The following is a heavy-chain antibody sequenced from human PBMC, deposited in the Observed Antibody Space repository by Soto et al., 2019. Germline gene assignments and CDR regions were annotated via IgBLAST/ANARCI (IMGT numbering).Heavy chain of an antibody. D-gene: IGHD2-8*01. V-gene: IGHV3-30-3*01. J-gene: IGHJ2*01. CDR3: ARDPRPLLIDWYFDL. CDR1: GFTFSSYA. Sequence: QVQLVESGGGVVQPGRSLRLSCAASGFTFSSYAMHWVRQAPGKGLEWVAVIPYDGSNKYYADSVKGRFTISRDNSKNTLYLQMNSLRAEDTAVYYCARDPRPLLIDWYFDLWGRGTLVTVSS. CDR2: IPYDGSNK.